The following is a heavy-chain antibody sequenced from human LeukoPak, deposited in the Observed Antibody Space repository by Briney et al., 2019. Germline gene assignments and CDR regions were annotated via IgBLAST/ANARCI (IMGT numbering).Heavy chain of an antibody. CDR3: AGSGSYPHYFDY. CDR2: ISGSGGST. Sequence: GGSLRLSCAASGFTFDDYAMHWVRQAPGKGLEWVSAISGSGGSTYYADSVKGRFTISRDNSKNTLYLQMNSLRAEDTAVYYCAGSGSYPHYFDYWGQGTLVTVSS. CDR1: GFTFDDYA. V-gene: IGHV3-23*01. J-gene: IGHJ4*02. D-gene: IGHD3-10*01.